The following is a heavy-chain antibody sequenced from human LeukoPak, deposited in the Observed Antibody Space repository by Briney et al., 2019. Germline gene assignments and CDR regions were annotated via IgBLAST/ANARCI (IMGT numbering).Heavy chain of an antibody. J-gene: IGHJ1*01. CDR3: ATGGYCGGDCYSGYFQH. CDR1: GYTFTSYG. D-gene: IGHD2-21*02. CDR2: ISAYNGNT. Sequence: ASVKVSCMASGYTFTSYGISWVRQAPGQGLEWMGWISAYNGNTNYAQKLQGRVTMTTDTSTSTAYMELRSLRSDDTAVYYCATGGYCGGDCYSGYFQHWGQGTLVTVSS. V-gene: IGHV1-18*01.